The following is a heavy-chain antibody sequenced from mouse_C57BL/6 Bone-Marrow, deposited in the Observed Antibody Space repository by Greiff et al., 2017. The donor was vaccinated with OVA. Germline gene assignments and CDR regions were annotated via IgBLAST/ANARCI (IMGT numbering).Heavy chain of an antibody. CDR1: GYTFTSYW. Sequence: VQLQQPGAELVKPGASVKLSCKASGYTFTSYWMQWVKQRPGQGLEWIGEIDPSDSYTNYNHKFKGKATLTVDTSSSTAYMQLSSLTSEDSAVYYCARQGGYYYGSSPYYFDYWGQGTTLTVSS. CDR3: ARQGGYYYGSSPYYFDY. CDR2: IDPSDSYT. D-gene: IGHD1-1*01. V-gene: IGHV1-50*01. J-gene: IGHJ2*01.